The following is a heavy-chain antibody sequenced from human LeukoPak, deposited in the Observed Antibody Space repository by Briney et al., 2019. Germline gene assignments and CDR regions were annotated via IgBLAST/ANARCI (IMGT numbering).Heavy chain of an antibody. V-gene: IGHV3-30*04. J-gene: IGHJ4*02. CDR2: ISFDGSNR. CDR3: ARRHHYESKEIDY. D-gene: IGHD3-22*01. Sequence: GGSLRLSCAASGFTFSRYAMHWVRQAPGKGLEWVALISFDGSNRNYADSVKGRFTISRDNSKNTLYLQMNSLRSEDTAVYYCARRHHYESKEIDYWGQGTLVTVSS. CDR1: GFTFSRYA.